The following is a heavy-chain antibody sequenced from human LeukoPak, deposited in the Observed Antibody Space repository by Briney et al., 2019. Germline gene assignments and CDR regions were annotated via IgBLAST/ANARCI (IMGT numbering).Heavy chain of an antibody. J-gene: IGHJ4*02. CDR2: IYYSGST. CDR3: ARVYSSSWLIDY. D-gene: IGHD6-13*01. Sequence: PSETLSLTCTVSGGSISSGDYYWSWIRQPPGKGLEWIGYIYYSGSTYYNPSLKSRVTISVDTSKNQFSLKLSSVTAADTAVYYCARVYSSSWLIDYWGQGTLVTVSS. V-gene: IGHV4-30-4*01. CDR1: GGSISSGDYY.